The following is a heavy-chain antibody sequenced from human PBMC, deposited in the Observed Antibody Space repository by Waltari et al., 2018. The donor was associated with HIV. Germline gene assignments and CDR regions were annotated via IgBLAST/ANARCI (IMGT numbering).Heavy chain of an antibody. D-gene: IGHD1-7*01. CDR3: ARVTGNTKGSWFDP. Sequence: QVQLVESGGGVVQPATSLGLSCAASGFTFTNSGMVWVRQAPGKGLEWVAVIWYDGSKKYYGDSVKGRFTISKDNSKNTLHLQMNSLRAEDTAVYYCARVTGNTKGSWFDPWGQGTLVTVSS. CDR2: IWYDGSKK. CDR1: GFTFTNSG. V-gene: IGHV3-33*01. J-gene: IGHJ5*02.